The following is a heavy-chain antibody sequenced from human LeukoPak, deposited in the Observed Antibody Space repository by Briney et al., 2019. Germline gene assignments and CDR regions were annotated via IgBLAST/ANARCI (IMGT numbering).Heavy chain of an antibody. CDR2: IYSGGST. D-gene: IGHD2-15*01. J-gene: IGHJ3*02. Sequence: PGGSLRLSCAASGFTVSSNYMSWVRQAPGKGLEWVSVIYSGGSTYYADSVKGRFTISRDNSKNTLYLQMNSLRAEDTAVYYCARHRSGGSQDDAFDIWGQGTMVTVSS. CDR1: GFTVSSNY. CDR3: ARHRSGGSQDDAFDI. V-gene: IGHV3-66*04.